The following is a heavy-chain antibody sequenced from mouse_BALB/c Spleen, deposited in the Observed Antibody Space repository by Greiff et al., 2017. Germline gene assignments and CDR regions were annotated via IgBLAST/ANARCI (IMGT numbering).Heavy chain of an antibody. J-gene: IGHJ4*01. CDR2: IRLKSNNYAT. CDR3: TRLAMDY. Sequence: EVQRVESGGGLVQPGGSMKLSCVASGFTFSNYWMNWVRPSPEKGLEWVAEIRLKSNNYATHYAESVKGRFTISRDDSKSSVYLQMNNLRAEDTGIYYCTRLAMDYWGQGTSVTVSS. CDR1: GFTFSNYW. V-gene: IGHV6-6*02.